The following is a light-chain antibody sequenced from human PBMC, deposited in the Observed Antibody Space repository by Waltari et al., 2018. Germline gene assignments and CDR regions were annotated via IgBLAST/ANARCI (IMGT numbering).Light chain of an antibody. V-gene: IGKV3-20*01. CDR2: GAS. J-gene: IGKJ1*01. CDR1: QSVRRA. CDR3: QHYVRLPAT. Sequence: SCRASQSVRRALAWYQQKPGQAPRLLIYGASNRATGIPDRFSGGGSGTDFSLTISRLEPEDFAVYYCQHYVRLPATFGQGTKVEIK.